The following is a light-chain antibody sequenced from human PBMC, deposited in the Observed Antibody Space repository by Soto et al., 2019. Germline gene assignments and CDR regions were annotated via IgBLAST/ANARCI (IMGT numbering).Light chain of an antibody. J-gene: IGKJ1*01. CDR2: KAS. V-gene: IGKV1-5*03. CDR3: QHYNSYSEA. Sequence: DIQMTQSPSTLSGSVGDRVTITCRASQTISSWLAWYQQKPGKAPKLLIYKASTLKSGVPSRFSDSGSGTEFTLTISSMQPDDFATYYCQHYNSYSEAFGQGPKVDIK. CDR1: QTISSW.